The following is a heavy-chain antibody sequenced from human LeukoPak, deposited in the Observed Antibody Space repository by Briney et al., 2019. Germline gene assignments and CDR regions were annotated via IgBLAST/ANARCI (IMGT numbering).Heavy chain of an antibody. CDR1: GGPMRSSSYY. D-gene: IGHD3-16*01. CDR3: ARWGFDY. CDR2: INHSGST. J-gene: IGHJ4*02. V-gene: IGHV4-39*07. Sequence: SETLSLTCTVSGGPMRSSSYYWSWIRQPPGKGLEWIGEINHSGSTNYNPSLKSRVTISVDTSKNQFSLKLSSVTAADTAVYYCARWGFDYWGQGTLVTVSS.